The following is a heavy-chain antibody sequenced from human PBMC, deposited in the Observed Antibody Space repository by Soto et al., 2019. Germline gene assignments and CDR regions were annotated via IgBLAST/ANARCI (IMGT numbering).Heavy chain of an antibody. J-gene: IGHJ4*02. CDR1: GFTFDDYA. CDR3: AKDLFVNIGIHPGGFDY. CDR2: ISWNSGHI. D-gene: IGHD1-26*01. V-gene: IGHV3-9*01. Sequence: EVQLVESGGGLVQPDRSLRLSCAASGFTFDDYAMHWVRQAPGKGLEWISGISWNSGHIGYADSVRGRFTISRDNAKNSLYLQMNSLRVEDTALYYCAKDLFVNIGIHPGGFDYWGQGILVTVSS.